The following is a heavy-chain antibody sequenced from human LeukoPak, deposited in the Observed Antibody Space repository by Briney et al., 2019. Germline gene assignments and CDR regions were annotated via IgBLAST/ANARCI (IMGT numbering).Heavy chain of an antibody. V-gene: IGHV6-1*01. CDR1: GDSVFSNSVA. CDR2: AYSRSRGGR. D-gene: IGHD1-7*01. Sequence: SQTLSLSCAISGDSVFSNSVAWNWIRQSPSRGLEWLGKAYSRSRGGRDYAISVRSRINIDTDTSRNQFSLQLSSVTPEDTAVYYCARGTNSTFDIWGQGTMVTVSS. J-gene: IGHJ3*02. CDR3: ARGTNSTFDI.